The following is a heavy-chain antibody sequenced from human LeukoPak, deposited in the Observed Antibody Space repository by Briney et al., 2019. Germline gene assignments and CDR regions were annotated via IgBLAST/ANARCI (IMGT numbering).Heavy chain of an antibody. V-gene: IGHV3-30*01. CDR3: ARDLQGIRYF. Sequence: GGSLRLSCAASGFTFSSYAMHWVRQAPGKGLEWVAVISYDGSNKYYADSVKGRFTISTDNSKNTLYLQMNSLRAEDTAVYYCARDLQGIRYFWGRGTLVTVSS. CDR2: ISYDGSNK. J-gene: IGHJ4*02. CDR1: GFTFSSYA. D-gene: IGHD4-11*01.